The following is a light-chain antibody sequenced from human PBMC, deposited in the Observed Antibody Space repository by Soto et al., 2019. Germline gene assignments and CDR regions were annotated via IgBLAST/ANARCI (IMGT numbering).Light chain of an antibody. CDR3: QQYYSYPRT. V-gene: IGKV1-8*01. CDR1: QGISSY. Sequence: AIRMTQSPSSFSASTGDRVTITCRASQGISSYLAWYQQKPGKAPKLLIYAASTLQSGVPSRFSGSGSGTYITLTISCLHSEDFATYYCQQYYSYPRTFGQGTKVEIK. J-gene: IGKJ1*01. CDR2: AAS.